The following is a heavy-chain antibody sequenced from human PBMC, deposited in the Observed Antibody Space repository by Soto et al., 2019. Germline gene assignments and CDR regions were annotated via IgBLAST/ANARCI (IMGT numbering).Heavy chain of an antibody. Sequence: SETLSLTCTVSGGSISSYYWSWIRQPPGKGLEWIGYIYYSGSTNYNPSLKSRVTISVDTSKNQFSLKLSSVTAADTAVYYCARGRRYCSGGSCYSLDYWGQGTLVTVSS. J-gene: IGHJ4*02. CDR2: IYYSGST. D-gene: IGHD2-15*01. CDR3: ARGRRYCSGGSCYSLDY. CDR1: GGSISSYY. V-gene: IGHV4-59*01.